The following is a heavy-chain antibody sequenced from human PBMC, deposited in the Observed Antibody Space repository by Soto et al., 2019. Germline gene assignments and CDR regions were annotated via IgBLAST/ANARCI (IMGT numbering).Heavy chain of an antibody. CDR1: GGSISSGGYH. CDR2: IYYSGST. Sequence: QVQLQESGPGQVKPSQTLSLTCTVSGGSISSGGYHWNWIRQHPGKGLEWIGNIYYSGSTSYNPSLKRQVPMSVDTSKNQFSLKLSSVTAADTAVYYCATEARGGSEPYQYRYYGMDVWGQGTTVTVSS. V-gene: IGHV4-31*01. J-gene: IGHJ6*02. CDR3: ATEARGGSEPYQYRYYGMDV. D-gene: IGHD2-2*01.